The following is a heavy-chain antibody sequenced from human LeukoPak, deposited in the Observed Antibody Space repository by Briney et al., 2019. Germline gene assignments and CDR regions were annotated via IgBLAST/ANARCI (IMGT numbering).Heavy chain of an antibody. CDR3: ARGVDFWSGYPYLFDY. D-gene: IGHD3-3*01. J-gene: IGHJ4*02. CDR1: GGSISSGDYY. V-gene: IGHV4-30-4*08. CDR2: IYYSGST. Sequence: PSEALSLTCTVSGGSISSGDYYWSWIRQPPGKGLEWIGYIYYSGSTYYNPSLKSRVTISVDTSKNQFSLKLSSVTAADTAVYYCARGVDFWSGYPYLFDYWGQGTLVTVSS.